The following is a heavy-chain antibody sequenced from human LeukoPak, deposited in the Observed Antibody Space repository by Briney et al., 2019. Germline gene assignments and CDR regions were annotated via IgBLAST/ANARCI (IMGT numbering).Heavy chain of an antibody. CDR3: ARCIAVAGYNWFDP. Sequence: SETLSLTCTVSGGSISSYYWSWIRQPAGKGLEWIGRIYTSGSTNYNASLKSRVSMSVDTSKNQFSLKLSSVTAADTAVYYCARCIAVAGYNWFDPWGQGTLVTVSS. V-gene: IGHV4-4*07. CDR2: IYTSGST. J-gene: IGHJ5*02. D-gene: IGHD6-19*01. CDR1: GGSISSYY.